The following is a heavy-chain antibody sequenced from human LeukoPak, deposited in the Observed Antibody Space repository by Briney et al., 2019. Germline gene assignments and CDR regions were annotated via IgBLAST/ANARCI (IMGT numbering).Heavy chain of an antibody. CDR3: AKDHGSGYKRASSEFDY. CDR1: GFTFSSYA. J-gene: IGHJ4*02. V-gene: IGHV3-30-3*01. CDR2: ISYDGSNK. D-gene: IGHD3-22*01. Sequence: PGGSLRLSCAASGFTFSSYAMHWVRQAPGKGLEWVAVISYDGSNKYYADSVKGRFTISRDNSKNTLYLQMNSLRAEDTALYYCAKDHGSGYKRASSEFDYWGQGTLVTVSS.